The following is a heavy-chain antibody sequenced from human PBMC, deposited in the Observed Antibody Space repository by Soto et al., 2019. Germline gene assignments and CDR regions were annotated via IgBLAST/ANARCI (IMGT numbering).Heavy chain of an antibody. CDR1: GYTFTSYY. CDR3: AREDDQHSQDYYGMDV. J-gene: IGHJ6*02. V-gene: IGHV1-46*01. Sequence: EASVKVSCKASGYTFTSYYMHWVRQAPGRGLEWMGIINPSGGSTSYAQKFQGRVTMTRDTSTSTVYMELSSLRSEDTAVYYCAREDDQHSQDYYGMDVWGQGATVTVSS. CDR2: INPSGGST. D-gene: IGHD2-15*01.